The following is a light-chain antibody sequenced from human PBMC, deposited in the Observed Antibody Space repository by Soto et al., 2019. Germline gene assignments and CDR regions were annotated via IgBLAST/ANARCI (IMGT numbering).Light chain of an antibody. CDR2: FAS. Sequence: DIQMTQSPSSLSASVGDRVTITCRASQTISSWLAWYQQKPGKAPNLLIYFASTLQSGVPSRFSGSGSGTEFTLTISSLQPDDFATYYCQQYDTSPLTFGGGTKVDIK. CDR3: QQYDTSPLT. J-gene: IGKJ4*01. CDR1: QTISSW. V-gene: IGKV1-5*03.